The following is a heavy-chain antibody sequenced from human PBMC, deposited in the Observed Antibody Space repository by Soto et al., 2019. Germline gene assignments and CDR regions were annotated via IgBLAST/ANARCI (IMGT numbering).Heavy chain of an antibody. CDR2: INPNSGGT. CDR3: ARERTGSPIVVVVAATGIFDY. Sequence: GASVKVSCKASGYTFTGYYMHWVRQAPGQGLEWMGWINPNSGGTNYAQKFQGWVTMTRDTSISTAYMELSRLRSDDTAVYYCARERTGSPIVVVVAATGIFDYWGQGTLVTVSS. V-gene: IGHV1-2*04. D-gene: IGHD2-15*01. J-gene: IGHJ4*02. CDR1: GYTFTGYY.